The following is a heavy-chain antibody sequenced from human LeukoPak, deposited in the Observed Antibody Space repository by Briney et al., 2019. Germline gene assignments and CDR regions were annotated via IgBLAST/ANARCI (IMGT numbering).Heavy chain of an antibody. CDR1: GGSFSGYY. J-gene: IGHJ4*02. D-gene: IGHD3-22*01. Sequence: SETLSLTCAVYGGSFSGYYWSWIRQPPGKGLEWIGEINHSGSTNYNPSLKSRVTISVDTSKNQFSLKLSSVTAADTAVYYCARGDSSDYYLPIDYWGQGTLVTVSS. CDR2: INHSGST. CDR3: ARGDSSDYYLPIDY. V-gene: IGHV4-34*01.